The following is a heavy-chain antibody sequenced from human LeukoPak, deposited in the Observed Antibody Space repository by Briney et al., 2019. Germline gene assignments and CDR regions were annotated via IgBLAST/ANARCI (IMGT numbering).Heavy chain of an antibody. CDR2: IYSGGST. CDR3: ARHIAAAGRRPNAFDI. V-gene: IGHV3-66*04. D-gene: IGHD6-13*01. J-gene: IGHJ3*02. CDR1: GFTVSSNY. Sequence: PGRSLRLSCAASGFTVSSNYMSWVRQAPGKGLEWVSVIYSGGSTYYADSVKGRFTISRDNSKNTLYLQMNSLRAEDTAVYYCARHIAAAGRRPNAFDIWGQGTMVTVSS.